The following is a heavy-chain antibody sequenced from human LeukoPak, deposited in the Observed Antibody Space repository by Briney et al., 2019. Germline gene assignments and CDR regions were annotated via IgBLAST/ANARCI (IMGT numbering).Heavy chain of an antibody. J-gene: IGHJ4*02. D-gene: IGHD3-10*01. V-gene: IGHV4-34*01. Sequence: SETLSLTCTVSGGSISSYYWSWIRQPPGKGLEWIGEINHSGSTNYNPPLKSRVTISVDTSKNQFSLKLSSVTAADTAVYYCATGHGSGSYPPGYWGQGTLVTVSS. CDR1: GGSISSYY. CDR3: ATGHGSGSYPPGY. CDR2: INHSGST.